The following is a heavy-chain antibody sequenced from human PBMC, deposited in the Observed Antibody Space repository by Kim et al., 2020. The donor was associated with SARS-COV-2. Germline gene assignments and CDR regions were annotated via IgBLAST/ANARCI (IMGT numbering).Heavy chain of an antibody. CDR3: AKELYSSSWYVPAFDY. CDR1: GFTFSSYA. J-gene: IGHJ4*02. Sequence: GGSLRLSCAASGFTFSSYAMSWVRQAPGKGLEWVSAISGSGGSTYYADSVKGRFTISRDNSKNTLYLQMNSLRAEDTAVYYCAKELYSSSWYVPAFDYWGQGTQVTDSS. CDR2: ISGSGGST. V-gene: IGHV3-23*01. D-gene: IGHD6-13*01.